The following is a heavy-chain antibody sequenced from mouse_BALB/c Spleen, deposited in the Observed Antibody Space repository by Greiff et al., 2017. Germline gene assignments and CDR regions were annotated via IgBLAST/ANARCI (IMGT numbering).Heavy chain of an antibody. Sequence: VQLQESGPGLVAPSQSLSITCTVSGFSLTGYGVNWVRQPPGKGLEWLGMIWGDGSTDYNSALKSRLSISKDNSKSQVFLKMNRLQTDDTARYYCARGASWFAYWGQGTLVTVSA. V-gene: IGHV2-6-7*01. CDR2: IWGDGST. CDR1: GFSLTGYG. D-gene: IGHD6-1*01. CDR3: ARGASWFAY. J-gene: IGHJ3*01.